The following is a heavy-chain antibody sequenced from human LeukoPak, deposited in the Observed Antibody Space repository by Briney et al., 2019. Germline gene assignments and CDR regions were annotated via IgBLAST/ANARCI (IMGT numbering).Heavy chain of an antibody. V-gene: IGHV3-64*01. Sequence: GGPLRLSCAASGFTFSSYAMHWVRQAPGKGLEYVSAISSNGGSTYYANSVKGRFTISRDNSKNTLYLQMGSLRAEDMAVYYCARDPMPRRSLFSEYYFDYWGQGTLVTVSS. J-gene: IGHJ4*02. D-gene: IGHD2-2*01. CDR3: ARDPMPRRSLFSEYYFDY. CDR1: GFTFSSYA. CDR2: ISSNGGST.